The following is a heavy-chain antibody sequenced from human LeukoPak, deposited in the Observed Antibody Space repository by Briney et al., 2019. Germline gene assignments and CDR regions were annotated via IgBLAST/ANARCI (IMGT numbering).Heavy chain of an antibody. CDR1: GFTFSTYA. D-gene: IGHD6-19*01. CDR3: AKAVASGRSFDY. J-gene: IGHJ4*02. Sequence: GGSLRLSCAASGFTFSTYAMSWVRQAPGQGLEWVSAISGSASFTYYADSVKGRFTISRDNSKSTLYLQMNSLRAEDTAVYYCAKAVASGRSFDYWGQGTLVTVSS. CDR2: ISGSASFT. V-gene: IGHV3-23*01.